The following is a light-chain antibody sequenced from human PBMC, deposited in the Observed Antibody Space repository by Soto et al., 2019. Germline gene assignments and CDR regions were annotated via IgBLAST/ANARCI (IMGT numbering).Light chain of an antibody. CDR2: DAS. Sequence: AIQLTQSPSSLSASVGDTVSITCRASQGISSALAWYQHKPGKAPKILIYDASSLQSGVPARFSGSESGTECNLTISSLQPEEFATYYCQQLNSYPFTFGRGTRMEIK. CDR3: QQLNSYPFT. V-gene: IGKV1-13*02. J-gene: IGKJ5*01. CDR1: QGISSA.